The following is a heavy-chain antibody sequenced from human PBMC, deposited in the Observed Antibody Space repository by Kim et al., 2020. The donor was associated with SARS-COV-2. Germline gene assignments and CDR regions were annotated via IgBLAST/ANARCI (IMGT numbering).Heavy chain of an antibody. V-gene: IGHV1-18*01. CDR1: GYTFTSYG. Sequence: PSVNVSCKASGYTFTSYGISWVRQAPGQGLEWMGWISAYNGNTNYAQKLQGRVTMTTDTSTSTAYMELRSLRSDDTAVYYCARDWDYGGNSYWGQGTLVTVSS. D-gene: IGHD4-17*01. CDR2: ISAYNGNT. CDR3: ARDWDYGGNSY. J-gene: IGHJ4*02.